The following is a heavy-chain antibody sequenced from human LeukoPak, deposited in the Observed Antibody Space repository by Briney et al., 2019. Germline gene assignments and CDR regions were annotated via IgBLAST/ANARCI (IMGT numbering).Heavy chain of an antibody. CDR2: IKQDGSEK. CDR3: ARLRTFDY. CDR1: GFTFSNYW. J-gene: IGHJ4*02. Sequence: PGGSLRLSCAASGFTFSNYWMSWDRQTPGKGLEWVANIKQDGSEKYYVGSVKGRFTISRDNADNSLYLQMNSLRAEDTAVYYCARLRTFDYWGQGTLVTVSS. D-gene: IGHD1-14*01. V-gene: IGHV3-7*03.